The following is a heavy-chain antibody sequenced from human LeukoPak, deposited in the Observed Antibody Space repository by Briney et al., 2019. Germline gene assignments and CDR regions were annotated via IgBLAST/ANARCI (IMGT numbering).Heavy chain of an antibody. Sequence: SETLSLTCTVSGDSISSYYWSWIRQPPGKGLEWIGYIYYSGSTNYNPSLKSRVTISVDTSKSQLSLKLRSVTAADTAVYYCARLSTSFDYWGQGALVTVSS. CDR3: ARLSTSFDY. V-gene: IGHV4-59*08. CDR2: IYYSGST. CDR1: GDSISSYY. J-gene: IGHJ4*02.